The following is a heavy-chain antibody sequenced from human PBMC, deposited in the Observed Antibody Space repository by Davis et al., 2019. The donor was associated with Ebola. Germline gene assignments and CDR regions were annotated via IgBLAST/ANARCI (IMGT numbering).Heavy chain of an antibody. D-gene: IGHD4-17*01. Sequence: MPSDPLSPPCSVPAASLRRSRYYWGWIRQPPGKGLQWIASIFYSGSIYYNPSLRSRVSISIDRSKNQLSLNLDHVTVADTAVYYCARLWDGDYSSEYWGPGTPVTVSS. CDR2: IFYSGSI. J-gene: IGHJ4*02. CDR3: ARLWDGDYSSEY. CDR1: AASLRRSRYY. V-gene: IGHV4-39*01.